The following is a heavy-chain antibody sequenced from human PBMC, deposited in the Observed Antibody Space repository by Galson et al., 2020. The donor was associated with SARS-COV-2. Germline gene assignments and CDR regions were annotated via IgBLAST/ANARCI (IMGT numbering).Heavy chain of an antibody. CDR2: FDPEAGET. CDR1: GYTLTELS. J-gene: IGHJ4*02. CDR3: ATPHLRLGELSL. V-gene: IGHV1-24*01. D-gene: IGHD3-16*02. Sequence: ASVKVSCKVSGYTLTELSMHWVRQAPGKGLEWMGGFDPEAGETIYAQKFQGRVTMTEDTATDTAYMELSSLSSADTAVYYCATPHLRLGELSLWGQGTLFAVSS.